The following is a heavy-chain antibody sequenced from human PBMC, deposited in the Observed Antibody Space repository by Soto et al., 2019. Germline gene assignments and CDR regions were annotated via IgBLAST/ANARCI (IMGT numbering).Heavy chain of an antibody. V-gene: IGHV1-46*01. CDR3: AREVIVLVAASAKFDY. Sequence: ASVKVSSKASGYTFTNYHMHWVRQAPGQGLEWMGIINPNGGSTSYAQKFQGRVTMTRDTSTSTVYMELSGLRSEDTAVYYCAREVIVLVAASAKFDYWGQGIPVTVS. CDR1: GYTFTNYH. CDR2: INPNGGST. J-gene: IGHJ4*02. D-gene: IGHD2-8*02.